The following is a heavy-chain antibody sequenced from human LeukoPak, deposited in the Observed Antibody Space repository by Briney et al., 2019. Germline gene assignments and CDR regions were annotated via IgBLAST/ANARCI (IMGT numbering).Heavy chain of an antibody. J-gene: IGHJ4*02. Sequence: GGSLRLSCAASGFTFDDYAMHWVRQAPGKGLEWVSGISYNSGTIGYADSVKGRFTISRDNTKNSLYLQMNSLRAEDTALYYCARSRVWSDYWGYFDYWGQGILVTVSS. CDR1: GFTFDDYA. CDR2: ISYNSGTI. CDR3: ARSRVWSDYWGYFDY. D-gene: IGHD3-3*01. V-gene: IGHV3-9*01.